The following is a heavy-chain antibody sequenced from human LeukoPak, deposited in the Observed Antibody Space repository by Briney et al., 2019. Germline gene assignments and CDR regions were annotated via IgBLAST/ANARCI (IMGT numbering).Heavy chain of an antibody. CDR2: INHSGST. CDR1: GGSISSTNW. J-gene: IGHJ4*02. CDR3: ARVFTPGGVDDY. Sequence: SETLSLTCAVSGGSISSTNWWSWVRQPPGKGLEWIGEINHSGSTNYNPSLKSRVTISVDTSKNQFSLKLSSVTAADTAVYYCARVFTPGGVDDYWGQGTLVTVSS. V-gene: IGHV4-4*02. D-gene: IGHD2-15*01.